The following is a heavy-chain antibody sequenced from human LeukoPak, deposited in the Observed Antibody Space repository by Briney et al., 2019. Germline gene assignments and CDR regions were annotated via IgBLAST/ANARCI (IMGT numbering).Heavy chain of an antibody. CDR3: ARLDYGDYSSGEAFDI. Sequence: SETLSLTCTVPGGSISSNSYYWGWIRQPPGKGLEWIGSIYYSGSAYYNPSLKSRVTISVDTSKNQFSLKVTSVTAADTAVFYCARLDYGDYSSGEAFDIWGQGTMVTVSS. J-gene: IGHJ3*02. D-gene: IGHD4-17*01. CDR1: GGSISSNSYY. V-gene: IGHV4-39*01. CDR2: IYYSGSA.